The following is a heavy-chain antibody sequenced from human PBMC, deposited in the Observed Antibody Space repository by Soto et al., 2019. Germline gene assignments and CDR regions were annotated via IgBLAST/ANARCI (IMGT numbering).Heavy chain of an antibody. D-gene: IGHD3-3*01. CDR3: AKDRSYDFWSGPDY. CDR1: GFTFSSYG. Sequence: PGGSLRLSCAASGFTFSSYGMHWVRQAPGEGLEWVAVISYDGSNKYYADSVKGRFTISRDNSKNTLYLQMNSLRAEDTAVYYCAKDRSYDFWSGPDYWGQGTLVPDS. V-gene: IGHV3-30*18. J-gene: IGHJ4*02. CDR2: ISYDGSNK.